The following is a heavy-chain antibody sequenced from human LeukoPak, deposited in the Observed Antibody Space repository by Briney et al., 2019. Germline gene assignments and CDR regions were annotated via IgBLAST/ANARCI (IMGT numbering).Heavy chain of an antibody. D-gene: IGHD6-19*01. CDR3: ARDGVEQQWLETKVLAY. CDR1: GGTFSSYA. Sequence: ASVKVSCKASGGTFSSYAISWVRQAPGQGLEWMGRIIPIFGTANYAQKFQGRVTITTDESTSTAYMELSSLRSEDTAVDYCARDGVEQQWLETKVLAYWGQGTLVTGSS. CDR2: IIPIFGTA. V-gene: IGHV1-69*05. J-gene: IGHJ4*02.